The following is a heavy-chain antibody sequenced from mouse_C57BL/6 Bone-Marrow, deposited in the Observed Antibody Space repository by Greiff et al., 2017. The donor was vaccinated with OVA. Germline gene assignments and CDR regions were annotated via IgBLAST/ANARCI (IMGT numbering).Heavy chain of an antibody. D-gene: IGHD1-1*01. Sequence: DVKLVESGGDLVKPGGSLKLSCAASGFTFSSYGMSWVRQTPDKRLEWVATISSGGSYTYYPDSVKGRFTISRDNAKNTLYLQMSSLKSKDTAMYYGARQFYYGSSYGFAYWGQGTLVTVSA. V-gene: IGHV5-6*02. CDR3: ARQFYYGSSYGFAY. CDR2: ISSGGSYT. J-gene: IGHJ3*01. CDR1: GFTFSSYG.